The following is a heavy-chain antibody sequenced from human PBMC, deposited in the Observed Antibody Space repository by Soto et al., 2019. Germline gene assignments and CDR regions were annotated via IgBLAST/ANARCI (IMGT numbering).Heavy chain of an antibody. CDR3: ARPQAIVIAAPDLDY. CDR1: GGTFTNYA. V-gene: IGHV1-69*01. Sequence: QVQLVQSGAEVKKPGSSVKVSCKASGGTFTNYAISWVRQAPGQGLEWVGGIIPVFGTATYAQKFQGRVTITADDSTSTAYMELSSLRSEDTAIYYCARPQAIVIAAPDLDYWGQGTLVTVSS. CDR2: IIPVFGTA. D-gene: IGHD3-16*02. J-gene: IGHJ4*02.